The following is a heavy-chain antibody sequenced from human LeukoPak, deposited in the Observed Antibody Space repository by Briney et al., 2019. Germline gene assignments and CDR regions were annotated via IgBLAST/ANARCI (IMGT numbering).Heavy chain of an antibody. CDR1: GYTFTGYY. CDR2: INPNSGGT. Sequence: ASVKVSCKASGYTFTGYYMHWVRQAPGQGLEWMGWINPNSGGTNYAQKFQGRVTMTRETSISTAYMELSRLRSDDTAVYYCARPYCSSTSCSNWFDPWGQGTLVTVSS. D-gene: IGHD2-2*01. V-gene: IGHV1-2*02. J-gene: IGHJ5*02. CDR3: ARPYCSSTSCSNWFDP.